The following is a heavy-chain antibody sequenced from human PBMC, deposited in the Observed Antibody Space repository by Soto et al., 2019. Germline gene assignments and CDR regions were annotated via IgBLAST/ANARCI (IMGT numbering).Heavy chain of an antibody. Sequence: GASVKVSCKVSGYTLTELSMHWVRQAPGKGLEWMGGFDPEDGETIYAQKFQGRVTMTEDTSTDTAYMELSSLKASDTAMYYCARHLNYYDSSAPFDYWGQGTLVTVSS. CDR2: FDPEDGET. J-gene: IGHJ4*02. CDR3: ARHLNYYDSSAPFDY. D-gene: IGHD3-22*01. V-gene: IGHV1-24*01. CDR1: GYTLTELS.